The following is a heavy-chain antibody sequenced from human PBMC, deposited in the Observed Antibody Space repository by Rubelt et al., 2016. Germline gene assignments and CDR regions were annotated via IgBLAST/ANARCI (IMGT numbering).Heavy chain of an antibody. V-gene: IGHV4-39*07. CDR1: GGSISSSSYY. Sequence: QLQLQESGPGLVKPSETLSLTCTVSGGSISSSSYYWGWIRQPPGKGLEWIGSIYYSGSTYYNPSLKRRVIISVDTSKNQFSLKLTSVTAADTAVYHCARIGEDSNGYYLFDYWGQGTLVTVSS. CDR2: IYYSGST. CDR3: ARIGEDSNGYYLFDY. J-gene: IGHJ4*02. D-gene: IGHD3-22*01.